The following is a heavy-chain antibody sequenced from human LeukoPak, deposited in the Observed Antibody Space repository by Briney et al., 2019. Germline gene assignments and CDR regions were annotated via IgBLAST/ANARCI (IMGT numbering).Heavy chain of an antibody. CDR2: ISWNSGSI. V-gene: IGHV3-9*01. D-gene: IGHD6-19*01. CDR1: GFTFDDYA. CDR3: TKDVHSGGRYYFDY. Sequence: GGSLRLSCAASGFTFDDYAMHWVRQAPGKGLEWVSGISWNSGSIGYADSVKGRFTISRDNAKNSLYLQMNSLRAEDTALYYCTKDVHSGGRYYFDYWGQGTLVTVSS. J-gene: IGHJ4*02.